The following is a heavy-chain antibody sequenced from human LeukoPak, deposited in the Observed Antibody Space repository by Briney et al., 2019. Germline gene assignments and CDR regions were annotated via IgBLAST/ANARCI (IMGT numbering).Heavy chain of an antibody. CDR3: AKATKYMAMVTVDY. J-gene: IGHJ4*02. D-gene: IGHD5-18*01. Sequence: PGGSLRLSCAASGFTVSSNYMSWVRQAPGKGLEWVSAISGSGGSTYYADSVKGRFTISRDNSKNTLYLQMNSLRAEDTAVYYCAKATKYMAMVTVDYWGQGTLVTVSS. V-gene: IGHV3-23*01. CDR2: ISGSGGST. CDR1: GFTVSSNY.